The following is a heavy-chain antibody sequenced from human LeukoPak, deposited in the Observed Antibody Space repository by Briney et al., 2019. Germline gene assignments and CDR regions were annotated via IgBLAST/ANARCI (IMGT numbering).Heavy chain of an antibody. Sequence: PSETLSLTCAVYGGSFSGYYWSWIRQPPGKGLEWIGYIYYSGSTNYNPSLKSRVTISVDTSKNQFSLKMSSVTAADTAVYYCARSSGTGTFSYWGQGTLVTVSS. CDR1: GGSFSGYY. D-gene: IGHD6-25*01. J-gene: IGHJ4*02. CDR2: IYYSGST. CDR3: ARSSGTGTFSY. V-gene: IGHV4-34*01.